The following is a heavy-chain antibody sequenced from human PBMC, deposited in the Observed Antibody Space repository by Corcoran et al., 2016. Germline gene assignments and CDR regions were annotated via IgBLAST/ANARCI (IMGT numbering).Heavy chain of an antibody. CDR1: GGSISSYY. D-gene: IGHD3-3*01. CDR2: IYYSGST. CDR3: ARVPGYYDFWSGDAYYYYGMDV. Sequence: QVQLQESGPGLVKPSETLSLTCTVSGGSISSYYWSWIRQPPGKGLEWIGYIYYSGSTNYNPSLKSRVTISVDTSKNQFSRKLSSVTAADTAVYYCARVPGYYDFWSGDAYYYYGMDVWGQGTTVTVSS. V-gene: IGHV4-59*01. J-gene: IGHJ6*02.